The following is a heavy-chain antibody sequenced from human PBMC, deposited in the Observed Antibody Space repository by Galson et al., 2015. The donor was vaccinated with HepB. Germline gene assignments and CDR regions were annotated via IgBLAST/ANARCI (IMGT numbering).Heavy chain of an antibody. Sequence: SLRLSCAASGFSISGYSMNWVRQAPGKGLEWLSYISGHRNTIYYTDAVKGRFTISGDNAKNSLFLQMNSLRVSDTAVYYCARERVMGWLHKSRGNLDPWGQGTLVTVSS. V-gene: IGHV3-48*04. CDR3: ARERVMGWLHKSRGNLDP. CDR1: GFSISGYS. J-gene: IGHJ5*02. D-gene: IGHD5-12*01. CDR2: ISGHRNTI.